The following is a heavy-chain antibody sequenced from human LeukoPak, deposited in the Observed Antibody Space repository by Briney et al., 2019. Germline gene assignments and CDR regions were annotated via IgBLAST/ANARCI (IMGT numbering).Heavy chain of an antibody. V-gene: IGHV3-23*01. CDR1: GFTFSSYS. J-gene: IGHJ5*02. D-gene: IGHD6-13*01. CDR3: AHPTEYSSSWYGNWFDP. CDR2: ISRSGGST. Sequence: GGSLRLSCAASGFTFSSYSMNWVRQAPGKGLEWVSAISRSGGSTYYADSVKGRFTISRDNSKNTLYLQMNSLRAEDTAVYYCAHPTEYSSSWYGNWFDPWGQGTLVTVSS.